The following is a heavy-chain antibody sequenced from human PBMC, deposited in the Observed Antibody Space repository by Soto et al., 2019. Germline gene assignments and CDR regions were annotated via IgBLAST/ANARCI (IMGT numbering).Heavy chain of an antibody. J-gene: IGHJ5*02. CDR3: ATQEVGGSYVYTFDP. D-gene: IGHD1-26*01. Sequence: SETLSLTCAVHGGSFSGYYWSSIRQPPGKGLEWIGYISDSASTSYNPSLKSRVTISVDTSKNHFSLKLSSVTAADTAVYYCATQEVGGSYVYTFDPWGQGTLVTVSS. V-gene: IGHV4-34*01. CDR2: ISDSAST. CDR1: GGSFSGYY.